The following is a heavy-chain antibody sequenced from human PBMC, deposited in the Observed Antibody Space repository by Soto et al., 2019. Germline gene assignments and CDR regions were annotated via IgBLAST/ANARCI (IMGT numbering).Heavy chain of an antibody. V-gene: IGHV3-64*01. CDR1: GFTFSSYA. CDR3: ARDRYSSGWYDLDY. Sequence: GGSLRLSCAASGFTFSSYAMHWVRQAPGKGLEYVSAISSNGGSTYYANSVKGRFTISRDNSKNTLYLQMNSLRVEDTAVYYCARDRYSSGWYDLDYWGQGTLVTVSS. D-gene: IGHD6-19*01. J-gene: IGHJ4*02. CDR2: ISSNGGST.